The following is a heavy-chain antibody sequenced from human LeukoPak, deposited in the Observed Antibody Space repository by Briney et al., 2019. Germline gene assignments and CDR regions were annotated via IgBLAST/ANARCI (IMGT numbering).Heavy chain of an antibody. Sequence: SETLSLTCTVSGGSISGYYWSWMRQPPGKGLEWIGYIFKSEITDYNPSLESRVTISEDTSRNQFSLKLSSVTAADTAVYYCAMWNEGLDYWGLRTLVTVSS. CDR3: AMWNEGLDY. J-gene: IGHJ4*02. CDR1: GGSISGYY. V-gene: IGHV4-59*03. CDR2: IFKSEIT. D-gene: IGHD1-1*01.